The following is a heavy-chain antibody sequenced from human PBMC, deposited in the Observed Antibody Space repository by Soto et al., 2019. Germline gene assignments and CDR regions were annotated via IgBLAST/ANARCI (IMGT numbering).Heavy chain of an antibody. CDR1: GFRLSGYE. J-gene: IGHJ5*02. V-gene: IGHV3-48*03. Sequence: VESGGGLVQPGGSLRLSCAASGFRLSGYEMNWVRQTPGRGLEWVAYISGSGSTIYYADSVKGRFTISRDDGNNLLSLQMNSLRGEDTAVYYCVRGGGGGLFDPWGQGTMVTVSS. CDR2: ISGSGSTI. CDR3: VRGGGGGLFDP. D-gene: IGHD2-15*01.